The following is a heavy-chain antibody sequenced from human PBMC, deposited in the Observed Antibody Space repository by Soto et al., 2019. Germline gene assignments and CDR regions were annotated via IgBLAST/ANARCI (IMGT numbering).Heavy chain of an antibody. V-gene: IGHV4-31*03. Sequence: SETLSLTCTVSGGSISSGGYYWSWIRQHPGKGLEWIGYIYYSGSTYYNPSLKSRVTISVDTSKNQFSLKLSSATAADTAVYYCAREKAEDAFDIWGQGTMVTVSS. CDR3: AREKAEDAFDI. CDR1: GGSISSGGYY. J-gene: IGHJ3*02. CDR2: IYYSGST.